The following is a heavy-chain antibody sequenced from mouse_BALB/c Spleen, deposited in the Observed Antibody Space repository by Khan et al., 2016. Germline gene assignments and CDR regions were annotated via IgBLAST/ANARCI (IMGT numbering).Heavy chain of an antibody. CDR3: ARDDRWLAY. CDR1: GFTFSDYY. V-gene: IGHV5-4*02. J-gene: IGHJ3*01. D-gene: IGHD2-14*01. Sequence: EVELVESGGGLVKPGGSLKLSCAASGFTFSDYYMYWVRQTPEKRLEWVATISDGGSYTYYPDSVKGRFTISRDNAKNNLYLQMSSLKSEDTAMYYCARDDRWLAYWGQGTLVTVSA. CDR2: ISDGGSYT.